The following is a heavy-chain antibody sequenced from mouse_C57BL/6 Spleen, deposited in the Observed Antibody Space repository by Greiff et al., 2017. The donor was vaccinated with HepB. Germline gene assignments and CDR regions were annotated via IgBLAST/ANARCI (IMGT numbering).Heavy chain of an antibody. CDR3: ARGHGMDY. J-gene: IGHJ2*01. Sequence: QVQLQQSGPELVKPGASVRLSCKASGYTLTSSDINWVKQRPGQGLEWIGWIYPRVGSTKYNEKFKGKATLTVDTSSSTAYMELHSLTAEDSAVYFCARGHGMDYWGQGTTLTVSS. V-gene: IGHV1-85*01. D-gene: IGHD4-1*01. CDR1: GYTLTSSD. CDR2: IYPRVGST.